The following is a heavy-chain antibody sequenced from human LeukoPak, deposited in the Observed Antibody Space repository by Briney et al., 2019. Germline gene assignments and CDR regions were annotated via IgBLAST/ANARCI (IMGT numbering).Heavy chain of an antibody. D-gene: IGHD2-21*02. Sequence: PSETLSLTCAVSGGSISSSYWWSWVRQPPGKGLEWIGEVYHSVSTNYYPSLESRVTISIEKSKNQFSLKLSSVTAADTAVYYCAGAYCGGDCYSGRAFDIWGQGTMVTVSS. CDR2: VYHSVST. CDR1: GGSISSSYW. J-gene: IGHJ3*02. V-gene: IGHV4-4*02. CDR3: AGAYCGGDCYSGRAFDI.